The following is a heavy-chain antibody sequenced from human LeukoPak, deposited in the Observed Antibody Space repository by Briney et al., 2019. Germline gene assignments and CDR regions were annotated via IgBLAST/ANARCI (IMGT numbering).Heavy chain of an antibody. CDR1: GGTFSFYT. D-gene: IGHD3-16*01. CDR3: ARDNLAPSGAKYFHL. CDR2: IIPKFGST. Sequence: GSSVKVSCKASGGTFSFYTLNWVRQAPGQGLEWMGGIIPKFGSTNYAQKFHDRLSITTDESTTTAYMELSSLRSEDTALYFCARDNLAPSGAKYFHLWGPGTLVTVSS. V-gene: IGHV1-69*05. J-gene: IGHJ1*01.